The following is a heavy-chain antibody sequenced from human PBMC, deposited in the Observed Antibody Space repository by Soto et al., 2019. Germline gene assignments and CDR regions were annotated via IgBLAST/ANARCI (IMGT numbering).Heavy chain of an antibody. D-gene: IGHD3-9*01. V-gene: IGHV6-1*01. CDR1: GDSVSTNTAT. J-gene: IGHJ4*02. Sequence: SQTLSLTCAISGDSVSTNTATWDWIRQSPSRGLEWLGRTYYRSKWYNDYAVSVKSRITINPDTSNNQLSLQLNSVTPDDTAVYYCARQADYDILTGYYNPRFDYWGQGTLVTVSS. CDR2: TYYRSKWYN. CDR3: ARQADYDILTGYYNPRFDY.